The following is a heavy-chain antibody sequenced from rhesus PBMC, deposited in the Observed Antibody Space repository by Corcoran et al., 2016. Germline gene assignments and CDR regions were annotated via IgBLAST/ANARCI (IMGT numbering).Heavy chain of an antibody. CDR1: GASITSNC. D-gene: IGHD5-12*01. J-gene: IGHJ4*01. Sequence: QVQLQESGPGLVKPSETLSLTCTVSGASITSNCWSWIRQPPGKGLEWIGEIHGNTGSTNYNPSLKSRVTISKDASKNQFSLKVISVTAADTAVYYCARASLQNWGQGVLVTVSS. CDR3: ARASLQN. CDR2: IHGNTGST. V-gene: IGHV4-80*01.